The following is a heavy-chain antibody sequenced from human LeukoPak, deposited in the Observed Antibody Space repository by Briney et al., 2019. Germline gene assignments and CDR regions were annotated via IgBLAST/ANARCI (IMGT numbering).Heavy chain of an antibody. CDR3: ASLFNDYGYYYFDY. CDR1: GGTFSSYA. CDR2: LIPIFGTA. D-gene: IGHD4-17*01. V-gene: IGHV1-69*01. J-gene: IGHJ4*02. Sequence: SVKVSCKASGGTFSSYAISWVRQAPGQGLEWMGGLIPIFGTANYAQKFQGRVTITADEYTSTAYMELSSLRSEDTAVYYCASLFNDYGYYYFDYWGQGTLVTVSS.